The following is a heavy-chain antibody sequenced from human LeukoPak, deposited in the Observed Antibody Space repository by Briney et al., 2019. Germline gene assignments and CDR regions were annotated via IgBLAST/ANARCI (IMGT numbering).Heavy chain of an antibody. CDR2: ISGSGGST. CDR1: GFTFSSYA. CDR3: AKDRKSLGVVVVVTADSFDY. J-gene: IGHJ4*02. V-gene: IGHV3-23*01. D-gene: IGHD2-21*02. Sequence: PGGSLRLSCAASGFTFSSYAMSWVRQAPGKGLEWVSAISGSGGSTYYADSVKGRFTISRDNSKNTLYLQMSSLRAEDTAVYYCAKDRKSLGVVVVVTADSFDYWGQGTLVTVSS.